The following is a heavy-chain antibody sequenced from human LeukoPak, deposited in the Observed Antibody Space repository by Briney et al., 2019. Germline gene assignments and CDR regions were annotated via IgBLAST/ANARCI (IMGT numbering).Heavy chain of an antibody. V-gene: IGHV3-23*01. CDR2: IRGSGGST. CDR3: VIDRCDRTTCPEV. J-gene: IGHJ4*02. Sequence: GRSLRLSSTPSGFTPSTYAMSWVRQAPRDWLEWVSGIRGSGGSTDYTDSVKGRFTISRDNSKNTLNLEMRSLRAEDTDLYYCVIDRCDRTTCPEVWGQGTLVTVSS. D-gene: IGHD2-2*01. CDR1: GFTPSTYA.